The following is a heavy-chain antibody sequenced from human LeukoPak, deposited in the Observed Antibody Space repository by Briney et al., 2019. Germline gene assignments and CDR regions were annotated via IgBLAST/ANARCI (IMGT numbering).Heavy chain of an antibody. CDR2: ISSSSSYT. Sequence: PGGSLRLSCAASGFTFSDYYMSWIRQAPGKGLEWVSYISSSSSYTNYADSVKGRFTISRDNAKNTLYLQMNSLRAEDTAVYYCARVGTTSNFYYYYGMDVWGQGTTVTVSS. V-gene: IGHV3-11*06. CDR1: GFTFSDYY. D-gene: IGHD2/OR15-2a*01. CDR3: ARVGTTSNFYYYYGMDV. J-gene: IGHJ6*02.